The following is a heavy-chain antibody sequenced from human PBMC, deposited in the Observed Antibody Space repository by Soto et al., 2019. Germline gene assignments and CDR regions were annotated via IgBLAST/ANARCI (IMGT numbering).Heavy chain of an antibody. CDR2: IYPGDHET. CDR3: ARRPRSTTYFPS. Sequence: GESLKVSGQCSGYTFSNFWSGWVRQLPGKGLEWMGIIYPGDHETRYSQHFHGKVTISADKSINTAYLQWNRIEASHTAFYFCARRPRSTTYFPSWGAGAPVSVPS. J-gene: IGHJ4*02. D-gene: IGHD1-1*01. V-gene: IGHV5-51*03. CDR1: GYTFSNFW.